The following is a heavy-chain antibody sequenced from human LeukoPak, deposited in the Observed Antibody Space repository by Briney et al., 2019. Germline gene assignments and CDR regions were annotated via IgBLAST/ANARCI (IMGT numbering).Heavy chain of an antibody. Sequence: ASVKVSCKVSGYTLTELSMHWMRQAPGKGLEWMGGFDPEDGETIYAQKFQGRVTMTEDTSTDTAYMELSSLRSEDTAVYYCALNYYDSSGYSNWFDPWGQGTPVTVSS. CDR2: FDPEDGET. CDR1: GYTLTELS. CDR3: ALNYYDSSGYSNWFDP. J-gene: IGHJ5*02. D-gene: IGHD3-22*01. V-gene: IGHV1-24*01.